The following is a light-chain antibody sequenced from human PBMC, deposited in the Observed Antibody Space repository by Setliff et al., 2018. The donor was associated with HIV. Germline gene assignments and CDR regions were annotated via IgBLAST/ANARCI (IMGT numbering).Light chain of an antibody. Sequence: ALTQPASVSGSPGQSITISCPGSSSDVGSYNFVSWYQQHPGKAPQVIIYDVSRRPSGVSSRFSGSKSGNTASLTISGLQAEDQADYYCCSYTSSLTYVFGTGTKGTVL. J-gene: IGLJ1*01. V-gene: IGLV2-14*03. CDR3: CSYTSSLTYV. CDR2: DVS. CDR1: SSDVGSYNF.